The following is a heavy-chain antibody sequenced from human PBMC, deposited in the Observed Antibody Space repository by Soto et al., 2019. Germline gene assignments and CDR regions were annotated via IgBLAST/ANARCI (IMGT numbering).Heavy chain of an antibody. CDR1: GYSFAGYW. CDR2: IDPSDSQT. D-gene: IGHD6-13*01. Sequence: GESLKISCKGSGYSFAGYWITWVRQKPGKGLEWMGRIDPSDSQTYYSPSFRGHVTISVTKSISTAYLQWSSLKASDTAMYYCARGAAYSSSYYYGMDVWGQGTTVTVSS. J-gene: IGHJ6*02. V-gene: IGHV5-10-1*01. CDR3: ARGAAYSSSYYYGMDV.